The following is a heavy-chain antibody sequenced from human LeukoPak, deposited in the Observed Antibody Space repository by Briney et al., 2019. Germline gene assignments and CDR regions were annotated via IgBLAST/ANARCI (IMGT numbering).Heavy chain of an antibody. CDR3: ARDLWFGIPFDY. V-gene: IGHV3-30-3*01. CDR1: GFTFSSYA. J-gene: IGHJ4*02. Sequence: GGSLRLFCAASGFTFSSYAMHWVRQAPGKGLEWVAVISYDGSNKYYADSVKGRFTISRDNSKNTLYLQMNSLRAEDTAVYYCARDLWFGIPFDYWGQGTLVTVSS. D-gene: IGHD3-10*01. CDR2: ISYDGSNK.